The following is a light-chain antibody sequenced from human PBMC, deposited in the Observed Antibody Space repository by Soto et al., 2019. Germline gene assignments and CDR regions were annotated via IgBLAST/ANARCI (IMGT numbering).Light chain of an antibody. CDR1: SGDVGAYNY. J-gene: IGLJ1*01. CDR2: DVS. Sequence: QSALTQPASVSGSPGQSITISCTGASGDVGAYNYVSWYQHHPGKAPKLIISDVSIRPSGVSDRFSGSKSGNTASLTISGLQAEDEADYYCNSYTSSGTLGVFGTGTKLTVL. V-gene: IGLV2-14*01. CDR3: NSYTSSGTLGV.